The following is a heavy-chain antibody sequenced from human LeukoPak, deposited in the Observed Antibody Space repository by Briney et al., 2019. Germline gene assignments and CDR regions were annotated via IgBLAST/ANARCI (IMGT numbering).Heavy chain of an antibody. CDR2: FYSGAGT. CDR3: ARDNELDL. Sequence: GGSLRLSCAASGFTFSSYGMHWVRQAPGKGLEWVSVFYSGAGTYYADSVKGRFTIFSDNSKNTLYLQMNSLRAEDTAVYYCARDNELDLWGRGTLVTVSS. D-gene: IGHD2-8*01. V-gene: IGHV3-NL1*01. J-gene: IGHJ2*01. CDR1: GFTFSSYG.